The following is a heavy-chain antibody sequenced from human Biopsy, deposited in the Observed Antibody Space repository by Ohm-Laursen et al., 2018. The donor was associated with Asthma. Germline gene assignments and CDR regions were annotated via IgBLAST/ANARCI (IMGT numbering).Heavy chain of an antibody. J-gene: IGHJ4*02. Sequence: ASSVKVSCKSLGGTFNTYVIGWARQAPGHGLEWMGGINSVFGTTTYPQKFQDRVTITADDSTSTVYMELSSLRSEDTAVYYCARKAGSCISRTCYSLDFWGQGTLVTVSS. CDR1: GGTFNTYV. CDR3: ARKAGSCISRTCYSLDF. D-gene: IGHD2-2*01. CDR2: INSVFGTT. V-gene: IGHV1-69*01.